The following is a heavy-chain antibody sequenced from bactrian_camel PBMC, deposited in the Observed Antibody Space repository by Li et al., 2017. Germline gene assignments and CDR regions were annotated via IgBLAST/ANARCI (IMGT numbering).Heavy chain of an antibody. CDR3: AARPGNPRCLFRVDVFGS. Sequence: HVQLVESGGGLVQPGGSLRLFCSAAGFTYRVYCVAWFRQVPGKEREGVAAIDSDGSTSYADSVKGRFTISRDNSESRVTLQMNSLKPEDSATYYCAARPGNPRCLFRVDVFGSWGPGTQVTVS. CDR1: GFTYRVYC. D-gene: IGHD3*01. CDR2: IDSDGST. V-gene: IGHV3S9*01. J-gene: IGHJ6*01.